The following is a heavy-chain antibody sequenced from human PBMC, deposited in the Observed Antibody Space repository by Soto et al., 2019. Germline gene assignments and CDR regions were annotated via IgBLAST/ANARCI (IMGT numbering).Heavy chain of an antibody. D-gene: IGHD5-18*01. V-gene: IGHV3-30*18. J-gene: IGHJ4*02. CDR1: GFTFSSYG. CDR2: ISYDGSNK. Sequence: GGSLRLSCAASGFTFSSYGMHWVRQAPGKGLEWVAVISYDGSNKYYADSVKGRFTISGDNSKNTLYLQMNSLRAEDTAVYYCAKERYSYGYNDYWGQGTLVTVSS. CDR3: AKERYSYGYNDY.